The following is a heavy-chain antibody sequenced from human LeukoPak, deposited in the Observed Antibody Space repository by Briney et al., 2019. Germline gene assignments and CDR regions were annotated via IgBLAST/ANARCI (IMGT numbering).Heavy chain of an antibody. CDR3: ARDPGLNIVVVVAATPSFDP. J-gene: IGHJ5*02. CDR2: ISPNSGGT. D-gene: IGHD2-15*01. CDR1: GYTFTGYY. V-gene: IGHV1-2*02. Sequence: ASVKVSCKASGYTFTGYYMHWVRQAPGQGLEWMGWISPNSGGTNYAQKFQGRVTMTRDTSISTAYMELSRLRSDDTAVYYCARDPGLNIVVVVAATPSFDPWGQGTLVTVSS.